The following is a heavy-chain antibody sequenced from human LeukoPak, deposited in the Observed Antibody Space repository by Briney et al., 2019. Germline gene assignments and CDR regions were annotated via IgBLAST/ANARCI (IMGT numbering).Heavy chain of an antibody. V-gene: IGHV3-23*01. J-gene: IGHJ4*02. CDR3: AKVRNHYASGSNDY. CDR2: ISGGSGST. Sequence: GGSLRLSCAASGFTFSNYGMSWVRQAPGKGLEWVSGISGGSGSTYYADSVKGRFTISRDNSKNTLYLQMNSLRAEDTAVYYCAKVRNHYASGSNDYWGQGTLVTVSS. D-gene: IGHD3-10*01. CDR1: GFTFSNYG.